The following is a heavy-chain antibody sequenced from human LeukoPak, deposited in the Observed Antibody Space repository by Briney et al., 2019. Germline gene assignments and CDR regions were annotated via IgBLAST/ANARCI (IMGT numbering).Heavy chain of an antibody. CDR2: INHSGST. V-gene: IGHV4-34*01. Sequence: GSLRLPCAASGFTVSSNYMSWIRQPPGKGLEWIGEINHSGSTNYNPSLKSRVTISVDTSKNQFSLKLSSVTAADTAVYYCARGRKYYYYYMDVWGKGTTVTVSS. J-gene: IGHJ6*03. CDR1: GFTVSSNY. CDR3: ARGRKYYYYYMDV.